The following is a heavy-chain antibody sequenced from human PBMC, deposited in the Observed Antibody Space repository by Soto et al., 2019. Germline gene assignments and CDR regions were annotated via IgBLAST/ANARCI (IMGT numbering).Heavy chain of an antibody. CDR2: INHSGST. D-gene: IGHD2-2*01. V-gene: IGHV4-34*01. J-gene: IGHJ4*02. CDR1: GGSFSGYY. Sequence: SETLSLTSAVYGGSFSGYYWSWIRQPPGKGLEWIGEINHSGSTNYNPSLKSRVTISVDTSKNQFSLKLSSVTAADTAVYYCARGMGDCSSTSCYYYFDYWGQGTLVTVSS. CDR3: ARGMGDCSSTSCYYYFDY.